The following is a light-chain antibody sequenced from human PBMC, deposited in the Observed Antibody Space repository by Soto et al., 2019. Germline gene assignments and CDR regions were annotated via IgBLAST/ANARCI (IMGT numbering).Light chain of an antibody. Sequence: EIVLTQFPATLSLSPGERATLSCRASQSVSTFLAWYQQKPGQAPRLVVYDASKRATGIPARFSGSGSGTDFTLTISSLEPEDFAVYYCQGRSSWRVTLGGGTKVEIK. V-gene: IGKV3-11*01. CDR2: DAS. CDR3: QGRSSWRVT. J-gene: IGKJ4*01. CDR1: QSVSTF.